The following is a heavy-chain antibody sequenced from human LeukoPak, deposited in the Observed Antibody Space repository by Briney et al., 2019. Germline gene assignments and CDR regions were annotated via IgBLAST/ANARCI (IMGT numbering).Heavy chain of an antibody. Sequence: RASVKVSCKASGYTFTGYYMHWVRQAPGQGLEWMGWINPNSGGTNYAQKFQGWVTMTRDTSISTAYMELSRLRSDDTAVYYCARGVVVVPAAPDGGAFDIWGQGTMVTVSS. CDR1: GYTFTGYY. CDR3: ARGVVVVPAAPDGGAFDI. J-gene: IGHJ3*02. V-gene: IGHV1-2*04. CDR2: INPNSGGT. D-gene: IGHD2-2*01.